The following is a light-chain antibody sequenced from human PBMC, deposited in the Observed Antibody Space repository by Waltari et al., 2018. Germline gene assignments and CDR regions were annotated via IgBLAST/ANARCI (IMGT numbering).Light chain of an antibody. Sequence: SSELTQDPAVSVALGQTVRITCQGDTLRDYSPNWYQQKPGQDPPLLIYGNDHRPSGIPGRFSGSRSENTGALTITGVQAEDEADYYCNSRDSSGTRVLFGGGTKLTVL. CDR2: GND. V-gene: IGLV3-19*01. CDR3: NSRDSSGTRVL. CDR1: TLRDYS. J-gene: IGLJ2*01.